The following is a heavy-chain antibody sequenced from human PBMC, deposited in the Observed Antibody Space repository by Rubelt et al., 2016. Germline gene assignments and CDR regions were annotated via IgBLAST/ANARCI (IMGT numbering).Heavy chain of an antibody. J-gene: IGHJ4*02. CDR2: IFYSGSA. CDR1: VGSISSGGYY. V-gene: IGHV4-31*03. Sequence: QVQLQESGPGLVKPSQTLSLTCTVSVGSISSGGYYLSWIRPPPGKGLEWIAYIFYSGSAYFNPSLKSRVTISVDTAKKQFSLKLNSVTAADTAVYYCASLGRCSGTSCYMFDYWGQGILVTVSS. CDR3: ASLGRCSGTSCYMFDY. D-gene: IGHD2-2*02.